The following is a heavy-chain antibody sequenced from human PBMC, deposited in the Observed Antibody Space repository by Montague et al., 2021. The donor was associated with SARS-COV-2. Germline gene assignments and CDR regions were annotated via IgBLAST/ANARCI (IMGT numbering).Heavy chain of an antibody. Sequence: SLRLSCAASLFTFSNYAMHWVRQAPGKGLEWVALLSYDERNQYYADSVKGRFTITRDNSKTTLYLQMNSLTIDDTAVYYCAKGRTIIINSPFDYWGQGTPVTVSS. J-gene: IGHJ4*02. CDR3: AKGRTIIINSPFDY. V-gene: IGHV3-30*04. CDR1: LFTFSNYA. CDR2: LSYDERNQ. D-gene: IGHD4-23*01.